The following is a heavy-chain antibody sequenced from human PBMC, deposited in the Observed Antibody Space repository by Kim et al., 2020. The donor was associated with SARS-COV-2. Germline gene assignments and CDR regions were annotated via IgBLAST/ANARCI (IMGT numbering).Heavy chain of an antibody. V-gene: IGHV1-69*04. Sequence: AQKFQGRVTITADKSTSTAYMELSSLRSEDTAVYYCARGGVVMTRDAFDIWGQGTMVTVSS. J-gene: IGHJ3*02. D-gene: IGHD3-3*01. CDR3: ARGGVVMTRDAFDI.